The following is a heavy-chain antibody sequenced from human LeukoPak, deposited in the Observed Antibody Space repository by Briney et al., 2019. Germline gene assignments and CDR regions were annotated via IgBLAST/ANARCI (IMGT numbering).Heavy chain of an antibody. Sequence: GGSLRLSCAASGCTFSSYSMNWVRQAPGKGLEWVSTINSSSSYIYYADSVKGRFTISRDNAKISLYLQINSLRAEDTAVYYCARVGPPVAVTDYWGQGTLVTVSS. V-gene: IGHV3-21*01. CDR3: ARVGPPVAVTDY. D-gene: IGHD6-19*01. CDR1: GCTFSSYS. J-gene: IGHJ4*02. CDR2: INSSSSYI.